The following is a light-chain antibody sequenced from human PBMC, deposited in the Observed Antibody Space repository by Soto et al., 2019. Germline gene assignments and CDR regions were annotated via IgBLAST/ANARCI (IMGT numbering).Light chain of an antibody. J-gene: IGKJ4*01. CDR3: QQYHIFPPT. Sequence: DVQMTQSPSSLSASVGDRVSITCRASRSVANWLAWYQQKPGKAPKSLIYETSTLQSGVPSRFSGSGSGTYFTLTINSLQPEDFATYFFQQYHIFPPTFGVGTKVDIK. CDR2: ETS. CDR1: RSVANW. V-gene: IGKV1D-16*01.